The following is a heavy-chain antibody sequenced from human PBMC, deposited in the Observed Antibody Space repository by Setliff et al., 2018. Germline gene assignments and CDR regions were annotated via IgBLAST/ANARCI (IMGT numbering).Heavy chain of an antibody. V-gene: IGHV4-34*01. D-gene: IGHD6-13*01. CDR3: ARERGAGGSRWYSHDGFDI. CDR1: GGSFSGYF. J-gene: IGHJ3*02. Sequence: SETLSLTCAVYGGSFSGYFWSWIRQAPGRGLEWIGEINDRGSTHYNPSLKSRVTISIDTSKNQFSLKLTSVTAADTAVYFCARERGAGGSRWYSHDGFDIWGQGTMVTVSS. CDR2: INDRGST.